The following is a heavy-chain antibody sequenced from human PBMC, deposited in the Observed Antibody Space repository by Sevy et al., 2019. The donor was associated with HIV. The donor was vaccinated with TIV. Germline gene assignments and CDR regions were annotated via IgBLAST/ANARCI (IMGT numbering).Heavy chain of an antibody. V-gene: IGHV3-23*01. J-gene: IGHJ4*02. Sequence: GGSLRLSCAASGFTFRSSVMTWVRQAPGKGLEWVSSISASGGSTYYADSVKGRFTSSRDNSKNIVDLEMNSLRSEDTATYFCARETRSGYFPWGQGTLVTVSS. D-gene: IGHD3-3*01. CDR3: ARETRSGYFP. CDR1: GFTFRSSV. CDR2: ISASGGST.